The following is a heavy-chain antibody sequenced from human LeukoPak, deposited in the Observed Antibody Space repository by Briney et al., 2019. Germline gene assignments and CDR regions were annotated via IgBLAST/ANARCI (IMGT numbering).Heavy chain of an antibody. CDR2: IRYDGSNK. J-gene: IGHJ4*02. Sequence: GGSLRLSCAASGFTFSSYGMHWVRQAPGKGLEWVAFIRYDGSNKYYADSVKGRFTISRDNAKNTVYLQMNSLRAEDTAVYYCARDRSYSSSWRDYFDYWGQGTLVTVSS. CDR1: GFTFSSYG. V-gene: IGHV3-30*02. CDR3: ARDRSYSSSWRDYFDY. D-gene: IGHD6-13*01.